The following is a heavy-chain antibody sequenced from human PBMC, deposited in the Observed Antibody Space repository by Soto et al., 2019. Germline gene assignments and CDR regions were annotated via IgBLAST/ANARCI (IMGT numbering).Heavy chain of an antibody. V-gene: IGHV3-15*01. CDR1: GFTFSNAW. CDR2: IKSKTDGGTT. CDR3: TTDQSYCGGDCYPGAFDI. Sequence: EVQLVESGGGLVKPGGSLRLSCAASGFTFSNAWMSWVRQAPGKGWEWVGRIKSKTDGGTTDYAAPVKGRFTISRDDSKNTLYLQMNSLKTEDTAVYYCTTDQSYCGGDCYPGAFDIWGQGTMVTVSS. D-gene: IGHD2-21*01. J-gene: IGHJ3*02.